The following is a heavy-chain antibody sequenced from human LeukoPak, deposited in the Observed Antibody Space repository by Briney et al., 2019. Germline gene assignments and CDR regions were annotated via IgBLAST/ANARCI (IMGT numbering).Heavy chain of an antibody. CDR3: AKQLGYCSDGSCYFPY. D-gene: IGHD2-15*01. CDR2: ISNNGGYT. V-gene: IGHV3-23*01. J-gene: IGHJ4*02. CDR1: GFTFSSSA. Sequence: PGGSLRLSCAASGFTFSSSAMSWVRQAPGKGLEWVSAISNNGGYTYYADPVRGRFTISRDNSKSTLCLQMNSLRAEDTAVYYCAKQLGYCSDGSCYFPYWGQGTLVTVSS.